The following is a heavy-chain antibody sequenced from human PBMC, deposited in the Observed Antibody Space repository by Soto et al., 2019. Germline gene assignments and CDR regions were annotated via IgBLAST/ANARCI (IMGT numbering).Heavy chain of an antibody. Sequence: QVRLQQWGAGLLKPSETLPLTCAVYGGSFSDYYWSWIRQPPGKGLEWIGEINHSGSTNYNPSLKSRVTISVDTSKIQFSLKLNSVTAADTAVYYCAREVPSRYFALWGRGTPVTVSS. CDR1: GGSFSDYY. V-gene: IGHV4-34*01. CDR2: INHSGST. CDR3: AREVPSRYFAL. J-gene: IGHJ2*01. D-gene: IGHD3-10*01.